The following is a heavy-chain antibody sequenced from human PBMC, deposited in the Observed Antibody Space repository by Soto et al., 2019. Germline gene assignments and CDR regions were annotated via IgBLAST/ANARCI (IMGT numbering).Heavy chain of an antibody. CDR1: GFTFSSYW. J-gene: IGHJ4*02. V-gene: IGHV3-7*01. Sequence: AGGSLRLSCAASGFTFSSYWINWVRQAPGKGLEWVANIKQDGSEKYYVDPVKGRFTISRDSAENSVYLQMHSLRAEDTAVYYCAASPDYGPQFDFWGQGSLVTVSS. CDR3: AASPDYGPQFDF. CDR2: IKQDGSEK. D-gene: IGHD4-17*01.